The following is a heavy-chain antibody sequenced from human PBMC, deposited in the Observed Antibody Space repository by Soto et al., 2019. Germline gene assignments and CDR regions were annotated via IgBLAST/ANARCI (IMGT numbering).Heavy chain of an antibody. CDR3: AGGGSIVVATRRLMDV. D-gene: IGHD3-22*01. CDR2: ICNSGTT. CDR1: GGSIRSYC. J-gene: IGHJ6*03. Sequence: QVQLQESGPTLVKPSETLSLTCTVSGGSIRSYCWTWIRQPPGEGLEWIGCICNSGTTNYNPSLKSRVAISVDTQKYQFSLELSSVTVADTAFSYCAGGGSIVVATRRLMDVWGKGTTVTVSS. V-gene: IGHV4-59*03.